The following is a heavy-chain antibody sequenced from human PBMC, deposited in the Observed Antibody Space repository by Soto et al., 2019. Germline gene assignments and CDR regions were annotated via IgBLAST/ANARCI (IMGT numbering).Heavy chain of an antibody. CDR3: ARVHVMVVAGSTFDY. CDR1: GDSISSGSY. J-gene: IGHJ4*03. CDR2: IYHGGTT. D-gene: IGHD6-19*01. Sequence: ASETLSLTCTVSGDSISSGSYWGCVRQPPGEGPEWIASIYHGGTTFYNPSLKSRVSISVDTSKNQFSLKLTSVTASDTAIYYCARVHVMVVAGSTFDYWGQGTLVTVSS. V-gene: IGHV4-38-2*02.